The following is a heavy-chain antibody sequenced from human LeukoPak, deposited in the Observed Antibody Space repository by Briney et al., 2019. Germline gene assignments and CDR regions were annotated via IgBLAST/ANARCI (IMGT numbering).Heavy chain of an antibody. CDR3: AREYSSSSGRAFDI. J-gene: IGHJ3*02. D-gene: IGHD6-6*01. Sequence: GGSLRLSCAASGFTFSSYNMNWVRQAPGKGLEWVSFISSSSNYIYYADSVKGRFTISRDNAKNSLYLQMNSLRAEDTAVYYCAREYSSSSGRAFDIWGQGTMVTVSS. V-gene: IGHV3-21*01. CDR2: ISSSSNYI. CDR1: GFTFSSYN.